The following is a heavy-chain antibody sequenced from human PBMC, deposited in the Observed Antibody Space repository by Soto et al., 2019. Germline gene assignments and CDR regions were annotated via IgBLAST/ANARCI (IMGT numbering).Heavy chain of an antibody. D-gene: IGHD3-3*01. CDR2: MNPNSGNT. CDR3: ARARGAYDFWRGDYTRTAYGMDV. J-gene: IGHJ6*02. V-gene: IGHV1-8*01. Sequence: GASVKVSCKASGYTFTSYDINWVRQATGQGLEWMGWMNPNSGNTGYAQKFQGRVTMTRNTSISTAYMELSSLRSEDTAVYYCARARGAYDFWRGDYTRTAYGMDVWGQGTTVTVSS. CDR1: GYTFTSYD.